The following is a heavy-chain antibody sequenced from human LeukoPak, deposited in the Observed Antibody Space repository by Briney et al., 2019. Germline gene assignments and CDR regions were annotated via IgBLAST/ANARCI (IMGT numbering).Heavy chain of an antibody. V-gene: IGHV3-48*03. CDR3: AREEHYDFWSGYYYYYGMDV. J-gene: IGHJ6*02. CDR1: GFTFSSYE. Sequence: GGSLRLSCAASGFTFSSYEVNWVRQAPGKGLEWVSYISSSGSTIYYADSVKGRFTISRDNAKNSLYLQMNSLRAEDTAVYYCAREEHYDFWSGYYYYYGMDVWGQGTTVTVSS. D-gene: IGHD3-3*01. CDR2: ISSSGSTI.